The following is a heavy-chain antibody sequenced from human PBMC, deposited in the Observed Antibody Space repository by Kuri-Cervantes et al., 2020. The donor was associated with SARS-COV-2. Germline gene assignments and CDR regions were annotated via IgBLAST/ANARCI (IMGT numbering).Heavy chain of an antibody. V-gene: IGHV4-34*01. Sequence: GSLRLSCAVYGGSFSGSYWTWIRQPPGKGLEWVGSIYYSGSTYYNPSLKSRVTISVDTSKNQFSLKLSSVTAADTAVYYCARRSRVSSSAVVHYYFDYWGQGTLVTVSS. CDR2: IYYSGST. J-gene: IGHJ4*02. CDR1: GGSFSGSY. D-gene: IGHD6-6*01. CDR3: ARRSRVSSSAVVHYYFDY.